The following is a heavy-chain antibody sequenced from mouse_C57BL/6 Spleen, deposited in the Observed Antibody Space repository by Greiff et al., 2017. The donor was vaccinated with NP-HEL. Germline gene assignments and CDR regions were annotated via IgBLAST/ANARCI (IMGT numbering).Heavy chain of an antibody. J-gene: IGHJ1*03. CDR1: GFTFSDYY. CDR3: AREEIYYDYERYFDV. CDR2: INYDGSST. Sequence: EVHLVESEGGLVQPGSSMKLSCTASGFTFSDYYMAWVRQVPEKGLEWVANINYDGSSTYYLDSLKSRFIISRDNAKNILYLQMSSLKSEDTATYYCAREEIYYDYERYFDVWGTGTTVTVSS. V-gene: IGHV5-16*01. D-gene: IGHD2-4*01.